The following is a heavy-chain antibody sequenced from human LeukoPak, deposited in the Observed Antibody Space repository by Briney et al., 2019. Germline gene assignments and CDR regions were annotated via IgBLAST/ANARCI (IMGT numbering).Heavy chain of an antibody. CDR3: ARGFGWELRHDI. V-gene: IGHV3-11*01. CDR1: GFIFSDYY. Sequence: GGSLRLSCAASGFIFSDYYMTWIRQAPGKGLEGVSYISSSGSSIDYADSVKGRFTISRDNAKNSLFVQMNSLRAEDTAVYYCARGFGWELRHDIWGQGTLVTVSS. D-gene: IGHD1-26*01. J-gene: IGHJ4*02. CDR2: ISSSGSSI.